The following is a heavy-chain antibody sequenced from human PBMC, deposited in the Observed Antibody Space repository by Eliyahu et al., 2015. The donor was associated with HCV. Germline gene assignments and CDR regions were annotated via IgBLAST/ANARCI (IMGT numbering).Heavy chain of an antibody. J-gene: IGHJ6*02. CDR2: IIPIFGTA. D-gene: IGHD4-11*01. Sequence: QVQLVQSGAEVKKPGSSVKVSCKASGGTFSXYAISXVRXAPGQGLEWMGGIIPIFGTANYAQKFQGXVTITADESTSTAYMELSSLRSEDTAVYYCAREKGSNYKYYYGMDVWGQGTTVTVSS. CDR3: AREKGSNYKYYYGMDV. V-gene: IGHV1-69*01. CDR1: GGTFSXYA.